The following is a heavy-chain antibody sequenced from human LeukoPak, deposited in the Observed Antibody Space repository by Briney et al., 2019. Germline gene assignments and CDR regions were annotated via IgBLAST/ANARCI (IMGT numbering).Heavy chain of an antibody. CDR1: GFTFSSYW. D-gene: IGHD3-22*01. V-gene: IGHV3-7*01. CDR3: ARDSSGFD. CDR2: TNRVGSEK. J-gene: IGHJ4*02. Sequence: GWSLRLSCAASGFTFSSYWMSWVRQAPGKGLEWVANTNRVGSEKYYVDSVKGRFTISRDNAKNSLYLQMNSLRAEDTAVYYCARDSSGFDWGQGTLVTVSS.